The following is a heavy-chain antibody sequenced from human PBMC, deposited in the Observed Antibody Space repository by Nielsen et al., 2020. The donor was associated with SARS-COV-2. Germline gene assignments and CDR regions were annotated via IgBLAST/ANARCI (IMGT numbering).Heavy chain of an antibody. D-gene: IGHD6-19*01. CDR3: ARVYSSGWY. CDR2: IKQDGSEK. Sequence: GGSLRLSCAASGFTFSSSWMHWVCQAPEKGLEWVANIKQDGSEKYYVDSVKGRFTISRDNAKNSLYLQMNSLRAEDTAVYYCARVYSSGWYWGQGTLVTVSS. V-gene: IGHV3-7*03. J-gene: IGHJ4*02. CDR1: GFTFSSSW.